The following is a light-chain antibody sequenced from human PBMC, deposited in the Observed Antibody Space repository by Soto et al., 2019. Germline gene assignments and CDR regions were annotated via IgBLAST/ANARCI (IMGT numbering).Light chain of an antibody. CDR2: DTT. J-gene: IGLJ1*01. CDR1: TGAVTSGHY. V-gene: IGLV7-46*01. Sequence: QAVVTQEPSLTVSPGGTVTLTCGSSTGAVTSGHYPYWFQQKPGQAPRTLIYDTTNKHSWTPARFSGSLLGGKAALTLSGAQPEDEAESYCLLSYSGALSVFGTGTKLTVL. CDR3: LLSYSGALSV.